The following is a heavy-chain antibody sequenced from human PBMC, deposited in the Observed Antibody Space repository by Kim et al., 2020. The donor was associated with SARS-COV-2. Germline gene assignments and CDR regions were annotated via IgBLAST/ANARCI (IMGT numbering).Heavy chain of an antibody. Sequence: GGSLRLSCAASGFTFSNAWMSWVRQAPGKGLEWVGRIKSKTDGGTTDYAAPVKGRFTITRDDSKHTLYLQMNSLKTEDTDVYYCTVPSGYDATIFDYWGQGTLVTVSS. CDR2: IKSKTDGGTT. D-gene: IGHD5-12*01. CDR3: TVPSGYDATIFDY. J-gene: IGHJ4*02. V-gene: IGHV3-15*01. CDR1: GFTFSNAW.